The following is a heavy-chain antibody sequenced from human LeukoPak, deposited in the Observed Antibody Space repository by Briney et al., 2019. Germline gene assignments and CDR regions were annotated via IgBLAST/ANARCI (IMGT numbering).Heavy chain of an antibody. Sequence: GGSLRLSCAASGFTVSGHYMNWVRQAPGKGLEWVSLINTGGSTYYADSVKGRFTISRDNSKNTLYLQMNSLRAEDTAVYYCAKSSSIAARPPFDYWGQGTLVTVSS. CDR1: GFTVSGHY. D-gene: IGHD6-6*01. CDR3: AKSSSIAARPPFDY. J-gene: IGHJ4*02. CDR2: INTGGST. V-gene: IGHV3-53*01.